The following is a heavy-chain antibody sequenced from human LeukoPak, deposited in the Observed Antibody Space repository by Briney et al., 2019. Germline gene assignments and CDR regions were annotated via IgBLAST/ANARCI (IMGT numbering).Heavy chain of an antibody. CDR3: ARGSRVVEMATILAHY. V-gene: IGHV1-69*13. CDR2: IIPTFGTA. D-gene: IGHD5-24*01. Sequence: GASVKVSCKASGGTFSSYAISWVRQAPGQGLEWMGGIIPTFGTANYAQKFQGRVTITADESTSTAYMELSSLRSEDTAVYYCARGSRVVEMATILAHYWGQGTLVTVSS. CDR1: GGTFSSYA. J-gene: IGHJ4*02.